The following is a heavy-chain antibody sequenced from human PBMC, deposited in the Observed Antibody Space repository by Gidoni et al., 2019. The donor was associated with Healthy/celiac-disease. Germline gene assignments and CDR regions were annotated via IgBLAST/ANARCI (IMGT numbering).Heavy chain of an antibody. CDR3: TTDTRLLWFGVDPLGYGMDV. V-gene: IGHV3-15*01. CDR1: GFTFSNAV. CDR2: IKSKTDGGTT. J-gene: IGHJ6*02. D-gene: IGHD3-10*01. Sequence: EVQLVESGGGLVKPGGSLRLSFAASGFTFSNAVMSWVRQAPGKGLEWVGRIKSKTDGGTTDYAAPVKGRFTISRDDSKNTLYLQMNSLKTEDTAVYYCTTDTRLLWFGVDPLGYGMDVWGQGTTVTVSS.